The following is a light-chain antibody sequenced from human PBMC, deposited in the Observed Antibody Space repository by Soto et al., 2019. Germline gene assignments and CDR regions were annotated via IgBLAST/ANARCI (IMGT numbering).Light chain of an antibody. Sequence: QSVLTQPRSVSGSPGQSVTISCTGTSGDVGGYNCVSWYQQHPGKAPQLIIFDVTQRPSGVPDRFSGSKSENTASLSISGLQAEDEADYYCCSHSATYTFVFGTGTKGTVL. CDR2: DVT. J-gene: IGLJ1*01. V-gene: IGLV2-11*01. CDR1: SGDVGGYNC. CDR3: CSHSATYTFV.